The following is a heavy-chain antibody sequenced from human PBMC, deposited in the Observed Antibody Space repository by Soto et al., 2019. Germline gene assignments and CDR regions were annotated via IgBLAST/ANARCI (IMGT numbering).Heavy chain of an antibody. CDR2: IGSSGGYI. Sequence: GGSLRLSCAVSGFIFSDFSMNWVRQAPGKGLEWVACIGSSGGYIFYADSVKGRFTISRDNAKKSLDLQINSLRAEDTAVYYCAREKKHQSLGGRFGMDVWGQGTTVTVSS. CDR1: GFIFSDFS. D-gene: IGHD2-2*01. V-gene: IGHV3-21*01. J-gene: IGHJ6*02. CDR3: AREKKHQSLGGRFGMDV.